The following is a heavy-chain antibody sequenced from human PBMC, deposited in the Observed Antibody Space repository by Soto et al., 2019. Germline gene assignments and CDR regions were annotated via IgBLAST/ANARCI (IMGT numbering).Heavy chain of an antibody. J-gene: IGHJ5*02. CDR3: ARAPLNYYDSSGFYGGHCWFEP. V-gene: IGHV1-46*01. D-gene: IGHD3-22*01. CDR2: IIPSNNNT. CDR1: GYTFTTDN. Sequence: QVQLVQSGAEVKKPGASVKVSCKASGYTFTTDNMHWVRQAPGQGLEWMGIIIPSNNNTSYAQRLQGRVVMTSDTSTRTVYMELSGLRSEDTAMYYCARAPLNYYDSSGFYGGHCWFEPWGQGTLVIVSS.